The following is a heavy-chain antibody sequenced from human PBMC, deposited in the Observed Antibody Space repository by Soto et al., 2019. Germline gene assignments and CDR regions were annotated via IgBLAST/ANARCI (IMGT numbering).Heavy chain of an antibody. V-gene: IGHV1-69*01. CDR2: IIPMYGPA. D-gene: IGHD3-10*01. Sequence: QVPLVQSGAEVKKPGSSVTVSCKASGGTFSSYAIHWVRQAPGQGLEWMGGIIPMYGPAKYAQRFQGRVTITADEPTTTVYMRLTSLTAQDTAVYYCVRVTSMVRGVIDTWFDPWGHATLVTVSS. J-gene: IGHJ5*02. CDR1: GGTFSSYA. CDR3: VRVTSMVRGVIDTWFDP.